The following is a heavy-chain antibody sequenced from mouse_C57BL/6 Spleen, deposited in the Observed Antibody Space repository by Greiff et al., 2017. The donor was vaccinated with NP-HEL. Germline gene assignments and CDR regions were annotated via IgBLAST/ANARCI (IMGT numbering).Heavy chain of an antibody. CDR2: IDPSDSET. D-gene: IGHD2-5*01. Sequence: QVQLQQPGAELVRPGSSVKLSCKAPGYTFTSYWMHWVKQRPIQGLEWIGNIDPSDSETHYNQKFKDKATLTVDKSSSTAYMQLSSLTSEDSAVYYCARWAYYSNYDWYFDVWGTGTTVTVSS. CDR1: GYTFTSYW. CDR3: ARWAYYSNYDWYFDV. J-gene: IGHJ1*03. V-gene: IGHV1-52*01.